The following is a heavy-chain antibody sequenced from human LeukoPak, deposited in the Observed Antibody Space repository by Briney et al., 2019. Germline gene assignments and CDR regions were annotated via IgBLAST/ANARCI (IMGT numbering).Heavy chain of an antibody. CDR3: ARIPVTTPNYYYMDV. V-gene: IGHV4-39*07. J-gene: IGHJ6*03. CDR2: IYYSGST. CDR1: GVSISSSSYY. Sequence: SETLSLTCTVSGVSISSSSYYWGWIRQPPGKGLEWIGSIYYSGSTYYNPSLKSRVTISVDTSKNQFSLKLSSVTAADTAVYYCARIPVTTPNYYYMDVWGKGTTVTISS. D-gene: IGHD4-17*01.